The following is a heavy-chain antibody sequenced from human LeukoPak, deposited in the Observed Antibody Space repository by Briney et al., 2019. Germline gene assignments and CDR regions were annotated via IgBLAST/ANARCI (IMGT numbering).Heavy chain of an antibody. CDR1: GGSISSYC. Sequence: SETLSLTCTVSGGSISSYCWNWIRQPPGKGLEWIGCIYYSGSTNYNPSLKSRVTISVDTSKNQFSLKLSSVTAADTAVYYCARVQHSSSSYVPDYWGQGTLVTVSS. V-gene: IGHV4-59*08. CDR2: IYYSGST. CDR3: ARVQHSSSSYVPDY. J-gene: IGHJ4*02. D-gene: IGHD6-13*01.